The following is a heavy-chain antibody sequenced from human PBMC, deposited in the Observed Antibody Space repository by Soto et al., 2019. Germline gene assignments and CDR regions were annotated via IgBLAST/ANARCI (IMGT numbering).Heavy chain of an antibody. D-gene: IGHD6-6*01. J-gene: IGHJ5*02. CDR2: INPNSGGT. V-gene: IGHV1-2*04. Sequence: GASVKVSCKASGYTFTGYYMHWVRQAPGQGLEWMGWINPNSGGTNYAQKFQGWVTMTRDTSISTAYMELSRLRSDDTAVYYCARESPSIAARQMLFDPWGQGTLVTVSS. CDR1: GYTFTGYY. CDR3: ARESPSIAARQMLFDP.